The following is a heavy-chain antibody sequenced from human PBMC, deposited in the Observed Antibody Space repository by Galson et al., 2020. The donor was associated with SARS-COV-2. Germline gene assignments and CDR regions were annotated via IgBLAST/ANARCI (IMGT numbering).Heavy chain of an antibody. V-gene: IGHV3-48*01. CDR3: ARGVPFGEFYFDY. D-gene: IGHD3-10*01. J-gene: IGHJ4*02. Sequence: GESLRLSCAASGFTFSSYRMHWVRQAPGKGLEWVSYISSSSSTIYYADSVKGRFTISRDNAKNSLYLQMNSLRAEDTAVYYCARGVPFGEFYFDYWGQGTLVTVSS. CDR2: ISSSSSTI. CDR1: GFTFSSYR.